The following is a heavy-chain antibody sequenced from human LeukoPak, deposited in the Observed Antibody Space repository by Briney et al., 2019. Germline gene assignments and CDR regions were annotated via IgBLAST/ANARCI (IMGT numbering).Heavy chain of an antibody. D-gene: IGHD3-22*01. V-gene: IGHV3-23*01. CDR3: AKSLNYYDSSGFYFDY. J-gene: IGHJ4*02. CDR2: ISGSGGST. Sequence: GGSLRLSCAASGFTFSDYNMRWIRQAPGKGLEWVSAISGSGGSTYYADSVKGRFTISRDNSKNTLYLQMNSLRAEDTAVYYCAKSLNYYDSSGFYFDYWGQGTLVTVSS. CDR1: GFTFSDYN.